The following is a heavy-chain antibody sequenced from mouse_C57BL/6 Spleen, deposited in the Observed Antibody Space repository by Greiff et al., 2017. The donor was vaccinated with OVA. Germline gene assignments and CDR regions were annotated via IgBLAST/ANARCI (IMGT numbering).Heavy chain of an antibody. CDR1: GYTFTDYN. Sequence: VQLKESGPELVKPGASVKMSCKASGYTFTDYNMHWVKQSHGKSLEWIGYINPNNGGTSYNQKFKGKATLTVNKSSSTAYMELRSLTSEDSAVYYCAGGITTDYWGQGTTLTVSS. CDR3: AGGITTDY. D-gene: IGHD1-1*01. J-gene: IGHJ2*01. V-gene: IGHV1-22*01. CDR2: INPNNGGT.